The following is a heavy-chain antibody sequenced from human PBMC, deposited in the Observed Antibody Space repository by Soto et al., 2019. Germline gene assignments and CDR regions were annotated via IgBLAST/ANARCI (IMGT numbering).Heavy chain of an antibody. CDR3: ARDLYYDSSGYSPDDQNYYYYYGMDV. D-gene: IGHD3-22*01. J-gene: IGHJ6*02. V-gene: IGHV3-21*01. CDR2: ISSSSSYI. CDR1: GFTFSSYN. Sequence: GGSLRLSCAASGFTFSSYNMNWVRQAPGKGLEWVSSISSSSSYIYYADSVKGRFTISRDNAKNSLYLQMNSLRAEDTAVYYCARDLYYDSSGYSPDDQNYYYYYGMDVWGQGTTVTVSS.